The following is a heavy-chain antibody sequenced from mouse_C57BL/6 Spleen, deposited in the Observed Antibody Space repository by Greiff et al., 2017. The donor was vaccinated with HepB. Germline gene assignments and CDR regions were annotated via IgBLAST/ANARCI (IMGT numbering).Heavy chain of an antibody. D-gene: IGHD2-3*01. CDR3: TREGIYDGYPFAY. J-gene: IGHJ3*01. CDR2: IDPETGGT. V-gene: IGHV1-15*01. CDR1: GYTFTDYE. Sequence: VQLQQSGAELVRPGASVTLSCKASGYTFTDYEMHWVKQTPVHGLEWIGAIDPETGGTAYNQKFKGKAILTADKSSSTAYMELRSLTSEDSAVYYWTREGIYDGYPFAYWGQGTLVTVSA.